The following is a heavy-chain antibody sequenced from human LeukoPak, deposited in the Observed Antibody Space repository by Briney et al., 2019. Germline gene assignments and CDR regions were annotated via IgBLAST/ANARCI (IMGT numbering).Heavy chain of an antibody. Sequence: GGSLRLSCAASGFTFIIYAMSWVRQAPGKGLEWVSAIRGSGGSTYYTDSVKGRFTISRDNSKNTVSLQMNSLRAEDTAIYYCVFYYYDSSGYYGWGQGTLVTVSS. V-gene: IGHV3-23*01. CDR2: IRGSGGST. CDR3: VFYYYDSSGYYG. D-gene: IGHD3-22*01. J-gene: IGHJ4*02. CDR1: GFTFIIYA.